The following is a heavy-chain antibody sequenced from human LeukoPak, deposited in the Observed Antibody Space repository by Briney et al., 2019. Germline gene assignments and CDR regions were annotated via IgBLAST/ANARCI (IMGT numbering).Heavy chain of an antibody. CDR2: MSDSGSP. J-gene: IGHJ4*02. V-gene: IGHV4-59*11. CDR1: SGSISGHY. CDR3: ARDGGDSSGYYYIDH. D-gene: IGHD3-22*01. Sequence: PSETLSLTCTVSSGSISGHYWNWIRQPPGKGLEWIGHMSDSGSPNYNPSLKSRVTLLADMSKNHFSLRLSSVTAADTAVYYCARDGGDSSGYYYIDHWGQGTLVTVSS.